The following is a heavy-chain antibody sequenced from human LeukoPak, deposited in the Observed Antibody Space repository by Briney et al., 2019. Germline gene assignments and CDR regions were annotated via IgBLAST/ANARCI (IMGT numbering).Heavy chain of an antibody. D-gene: IGHD3-22*01. CDR2: IIVSGGST. V-gene: IGHV3-23*01. Sequence: GGSLRLSCAASGLTFSTYSMNWVRQAPGKGLEWVAFIIVSGGSTYYTNSVKDRFTISRDNSKNTLYLQMNSLRVDDTAVYYCAKAGPTSSDYLNWFDPWGQGTLVTVSS. CDR1: GLTFSTYS. J-gene: IGHJ5*02. CDR3: AKAGPTSSDYLNWFDP.